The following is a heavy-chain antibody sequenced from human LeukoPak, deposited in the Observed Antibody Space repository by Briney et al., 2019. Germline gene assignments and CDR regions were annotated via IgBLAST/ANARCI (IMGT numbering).Heavy chain of an antibody. CDR2: ISYDGSNK. Sequence: PGRSLRLSCAASGFTFSSYAMHWVRQAPGKGLEWVAVISYDGSNKYYADSVKGRFTISRDNSKNTLYLQMNSLRAEDTAVYYCARDGGYGDYCRYYFDYWGQGTLVTVSS. V-gene: IGHV3-30*04. CDR3: ARDGGYGDYCRYYFDY. CDR1: GFTFSSYA. J-gene: IGHJ4*02. D-gene: IGHD4-17*01.